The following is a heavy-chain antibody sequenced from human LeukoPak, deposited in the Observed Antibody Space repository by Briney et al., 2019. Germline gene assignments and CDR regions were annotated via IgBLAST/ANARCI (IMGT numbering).Heavy chain of an antibody. Sequence: KPSETLSLTCAVYGGSSSGYYWSWVRQPPGKGLEWIGEINHSGSTNYNPSLKSRVTISVDTSKNQFSLKLSSVTAADTAVYYCARSITYCSGGSCYSRGPTYYFDYWGQGTLVTVSS. D-gene: IGHD2-15*01. J-gene: IGHJ4*02. CDR2: INHSGST. CDR3: ARSITYCSGGSCYSRGPTYYFDY. CDR1: GGSSSGYY. V-gene: IGHV4-34*01.